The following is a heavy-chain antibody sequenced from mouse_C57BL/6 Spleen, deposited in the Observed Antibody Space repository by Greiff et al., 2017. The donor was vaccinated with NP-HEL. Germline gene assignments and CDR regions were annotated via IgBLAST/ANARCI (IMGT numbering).Heavy chain of an antibody. CDR1: GYTFTSYG. J-gene: IGHJ4*01. CDR3: VRRSRANWDPYYYAMDY. D-gene: IGHD4-1*01. CDR2: IYPRSGNT. Sequence: QVQLKESGAELARPGASVKLSCKASGYTFTSYGISWVKQRTGQGLEWIGEIYPRSGNTYYNEKFKGKATLTADKSSSTAYMELRSLTSEDSAVYFCVRRSRANWDPYYYAMDYWGQGTSVTVSS. V-gene: IGHV1-81*01.